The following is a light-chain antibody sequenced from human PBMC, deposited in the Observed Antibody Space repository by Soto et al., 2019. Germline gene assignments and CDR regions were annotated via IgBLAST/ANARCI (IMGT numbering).Light chain of an antibody. CDR2: GAS. J-gene: IGKJ1*01. V-gene: IGKV3-15*01. CDR3: LQYNDWPRT. Sequence: DMVMTQCPATLSVSPGERVTLSCRASQSVNANLAWYQQKSGRAPSRLIYGASTRATDIPGRFSGSGSGTEFTLTISSLQPEDFAVYYCLQYNDWPRTFGQGTKVEIK. CDR1: QSVNAN.